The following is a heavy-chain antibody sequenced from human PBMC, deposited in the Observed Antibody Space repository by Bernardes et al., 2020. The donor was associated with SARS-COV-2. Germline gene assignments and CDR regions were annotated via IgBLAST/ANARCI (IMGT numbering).Heavy chain of an antibody. J-gene: IGHJ4*02. Sequence: ASVKVSCKASGYTFTSYGISWVRQAPGQGLEWMGWISAYNGNTNYAQKLQGRVTMTTDTSTSTAYMELRSLRSDDTAVYYCARDLRTHCSSTSCYKGKFDYWGQGTLVTVSS. V-gene: IGHV1-18*01. D-gene: IGHD2-2*02. CDR3: ARDLRTHCSSTSCYKGKFDY. CDR2: ISAYNGNT. CDR1: GYTFTSYG.